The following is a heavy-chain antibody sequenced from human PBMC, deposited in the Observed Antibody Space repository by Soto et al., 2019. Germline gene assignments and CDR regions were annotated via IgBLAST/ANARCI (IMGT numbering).Heavy chain of an antibody. CDR3: AREGYSYGYYYYYYGMDV. CDR1: GFTFSSYS. V-gene: IGHV3-48*01. D-gene: IGHD5-18*01. J-gene: IGHJ6*02. CDR2: ISSSSSTI. Sequence: GGSLRLSCAASGFTFSSYSMNWVRQAPGKGLEWVSYISSSSSTIYYADTVKGRFTISRDNAKNSLYLQMNSLRAEDTAVYYCAREGYSYGYYYYYYGMDVWGQGTTVTVSS.